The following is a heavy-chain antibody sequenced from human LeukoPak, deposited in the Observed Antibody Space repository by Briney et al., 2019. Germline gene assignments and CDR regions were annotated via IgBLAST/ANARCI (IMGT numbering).Heavy chain of an antibody. CDR1: GFTFSSYG. V-gene: IGHV3-33*01. CDR2: IWYDGSNK. J-gene: IGHJ6*02. D-gene: IGHD1-1*01. Sequence: GGSLRLSCAASGFTFSSYGMHWVRQAPGKGLERVAVIWYDGSNKYYADSVKGRFTISRDNSKNTLYLQMNSLRAEDTAVYYCARIATTDYYYGMDVWGQGTTVTVSS. CDR3: ARIATTDYYYGMDV.